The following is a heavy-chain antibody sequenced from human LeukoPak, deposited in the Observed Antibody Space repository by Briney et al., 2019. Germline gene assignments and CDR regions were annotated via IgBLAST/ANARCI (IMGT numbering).Heavy chain of an antibody. CDR3: AIYSDTYYFDH. V-gene: IGHV5-51*01. J-gene: IGHJ4*02. CDR2: IYPGDSDT. Sequence: GESLKISCKGSGYSFTSSWIGWMRQMPGKDLEWMGIIYPGDSDTRYSPSFQGQVTISADKSISTAYLQWSSLKASDTAMYYCAIYSDTYYFDHWGQGTLVTVSS. D-gene: IGHD1-26*01. CDR1: GYSFTSSW.